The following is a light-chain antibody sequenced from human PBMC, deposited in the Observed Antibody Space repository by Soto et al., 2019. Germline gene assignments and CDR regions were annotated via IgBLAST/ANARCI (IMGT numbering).Light chain of an antibody. CDR1: QSVTSTY. J-gene: IGKJ5*01. Sequence: EIVLTQSPATLSLSPGERATLSCRASQSVTSTYLAWYQQKPGQAPRLLIYGASTRAPGIPDRFSGSGSGTDFTVTISRLEPEDFAVYHCQQYGSLPITFGQGTRLEI. CDR2: GAS. V-gene: IGKV3-20*01. CDR3: QQYGSLPIT.